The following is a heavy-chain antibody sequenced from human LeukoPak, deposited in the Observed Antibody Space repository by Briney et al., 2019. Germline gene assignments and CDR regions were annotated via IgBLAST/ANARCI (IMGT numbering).Heavy chain of an antibody. J-gene: IGHJ4*02. D-gene: IGHD6-19*01. CDR1: GFTFSSYG. CDR2: ISYDGSNK. CDR3: AKDVSSDWPSAGFDY. V-gene: IGHV3-30*18. Sequence: GGSLRLSCAASGFTFSSYGMHWFRQAPGKGLEWVAVISYDGSNKYYADSVKGRFTISRDNSKNTLYLQMNSLRAEDTAVYYCAKDVSSDWPSAGFDYWGQGTLVAVSS.